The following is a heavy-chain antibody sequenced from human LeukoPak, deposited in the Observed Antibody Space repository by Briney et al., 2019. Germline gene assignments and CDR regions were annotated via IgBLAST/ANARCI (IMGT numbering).Heavy chain of an antibody. CDR3: AKAKVAPSGI. J-gene: IGHJ4*02. D-gene: IGHD1-26*01. CDR2: ISGSAGST. V-gene: IGHV3-23*01. CDR1: GFTFSSYG. Sequence: GGSLRLSCAASGFTFSSYGMHWVRQAPGKGLEWVSAISGSAGSTYYADSVKGRFTISRDNSKNRLYLQMNSLRADDTAVYYCAKAKVAPSGIWGQGTLVTVSS.